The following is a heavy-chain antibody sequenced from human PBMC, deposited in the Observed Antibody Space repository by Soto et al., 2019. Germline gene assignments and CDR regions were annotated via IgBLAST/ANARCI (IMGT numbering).Heavy chain of an antibody. Sequence: QVQLEESGGGVVQPGRSLRLSCVGTGFTFSSYDMHWVRKAPGKGLEWVAVISNDGTNKYYADSVEGRITISRDNSKNTLYLQMHRLRSEDTAVYYCVRGTALAMFDYGVVAWGQGATVTVSS. J-gene: IGHJ6*02. CDR2: ISNDGTNK. V-gene: IGHV3-30-3*01. CDR3: VRGTALAMFDYGVVA. D-gene: IGHD2-21*02. CDR1: GFTFSSYD.